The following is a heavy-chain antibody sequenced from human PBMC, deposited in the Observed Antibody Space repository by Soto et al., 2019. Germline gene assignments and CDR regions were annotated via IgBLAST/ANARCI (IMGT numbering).Heavy chain of an antibody. Sequence: SETLSLTCAVYGGSFCGYYWSWIRQPPGKGLEWIGEINHSGSTNYNPSLKSRVTISVDTSKNQFSLKLSSVTAADTAVYYCARDIASYAYGEGYWGQGIQVTVSS. CDR3: ARDIASYAYGEGY. CDR1: GGSFCGYY. D-gene: IGHD2-15*01. J-gene: IGHJ4*02. V-gene: IGHV4-34*01. CDR2: INHSGST.